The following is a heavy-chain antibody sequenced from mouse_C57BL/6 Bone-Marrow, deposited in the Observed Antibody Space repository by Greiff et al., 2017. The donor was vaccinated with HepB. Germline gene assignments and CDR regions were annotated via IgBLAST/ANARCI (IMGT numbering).Heavy chain of an antibody. J-gene: IGHJ2*01. CDR3: ARYYYGSSFYYFDY. V-gene: IGHV1-55*01. CDR2: IYPGSGST. CDR1: GYTFTSYW. D-gene: IGHD1-1*01. Sequence: VQLQQSGAELVKPGASVKMSCKASGYTFTSYWITWVKQRPGQGLEWIGDIYPGSGSTNYNEKFKSKATLTVDTSSSTAYMQRSSLTSEDSAVYYCARYYYGSSFYYFDYWGQGTTLTVSS.